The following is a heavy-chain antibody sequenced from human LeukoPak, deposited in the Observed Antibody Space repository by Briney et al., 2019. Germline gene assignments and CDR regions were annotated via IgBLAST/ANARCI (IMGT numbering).Heavy chain of an antibody. Sequence: VGSLRLSCAGSGFTFSSFGFHWVRQAPGKGLEYVSAITSAGTSTYYASSVKGRFTISRDNSKNTVSLRLDSLRAEDTALYYCARVRRGTTNPYFDYWGQGTLVTVSS. CDR3: ARVRRGTTNPYFDY. J-gene: IGHJ4*02. D-gene: IGHD1-26*01. CDR1: GFTFSSFG. V-gene: IGHV3-64*01. CDR2: ITSAGTST.